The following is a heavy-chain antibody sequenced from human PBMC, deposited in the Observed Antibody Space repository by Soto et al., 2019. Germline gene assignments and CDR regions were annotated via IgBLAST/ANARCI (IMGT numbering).Heavy chain of an antibody. CDR3: AKDLTTVTSVSGAFDY. Sequence: EVQLLESGGGLVQPGGSLRLSCAASGFTFSSYAMSWVRQAPGKGLEWVSAISGSGGSTYYADSVKGRFTISRDNSKNTLYLQMNSLRADDTAVYYCAKDLTTVTSVSGAFDYWGQGTLVTVSS. D-gene: IGHD4-17*01. J-gene: IGHJ4*02. V-gene: IGHV3-23*01. CDR1: GFTFSSYA. CDR2: ISGSGGST.